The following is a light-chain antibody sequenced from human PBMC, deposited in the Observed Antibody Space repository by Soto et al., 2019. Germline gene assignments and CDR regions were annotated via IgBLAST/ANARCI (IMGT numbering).Light chain of an antibody. CDR2: AAS. CDR3: QQSYSTLVR. V-gene: IGKV1-39*01. CDR1: QSISSY. Sequence: DIQMTQSPSSLSASVGDRVTITCRASQSISSYLNWYQQKPGKAPKLLIYAASSWQSGVPSRFSDSGSGTDFTIPSSCLQPEHFATYYGQQSYSTLVRFGRGTEVEIK. J-gene: IGKJ1*01.